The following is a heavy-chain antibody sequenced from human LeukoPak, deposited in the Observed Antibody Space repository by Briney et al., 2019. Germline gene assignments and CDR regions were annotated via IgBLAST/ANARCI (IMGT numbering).Heavy chain of an antibody. CDR1: GASITSFY. D-gene: IGHD5-12*01. Sequence: SETLSLTCTVSGASITSFYYNWIRQSAGRGLEWIGRIHTNGGTDYRPSLNSRVTMSVDTSKKQISLKLTSVTAADTAVYFCSRGGGYGDYWGQGILVTVSS. CDR3: SRGGGYGDY. CDR2: IHTNGGT. J-gene: IGHJ4*02. V-gene: IGHV4-4*07.